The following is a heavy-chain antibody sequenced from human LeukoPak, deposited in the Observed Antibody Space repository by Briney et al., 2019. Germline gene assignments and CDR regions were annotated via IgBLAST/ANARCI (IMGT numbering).Heavy chain of an antibody. Sequence: PSETLSLTCTGSGGSISSRSAYWGRIRQPPGKGLEWIGSIHYSKNTYYNPSLKSRVTISADTSKNQFSLTLGSVSATDTAVYYCVSPRGFSHGYFDNWGQGTLVTVSS. V-gene: IGHV4-39*01. D-gene: IGHD5-18*01. J-gene: IGHJ4*02. CDR1: GGSISSRSAY. CDR3: VSPRGFSHGYFDN. CDR2: IHYSKNT.